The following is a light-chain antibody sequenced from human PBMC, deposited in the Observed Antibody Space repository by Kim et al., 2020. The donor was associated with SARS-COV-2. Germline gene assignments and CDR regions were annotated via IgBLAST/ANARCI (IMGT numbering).Light chain of an antibody. V-gene: IGKV1-39*01. CDR3: QQSHSTPLLT. CDR2: AAS. J-gene: IGKJ4*01. CDR1: QSISTY. Sequence: DIQMTQSPSSLAASVGDRVTIACRASQSISTYLNWYQQKPGKAPKLLIYAASTLQSGVPSRFSGSGSGTDFTLTISSLQPEDFATYYCQQSHSTPLLTFGGWTKLEI.